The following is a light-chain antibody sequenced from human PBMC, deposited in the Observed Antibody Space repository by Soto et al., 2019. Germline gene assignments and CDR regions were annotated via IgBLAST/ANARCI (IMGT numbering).Light chain of an antibody. CDR1: QSVSSD. V-gene: IGKV3-15*01. CDR3: QQYNKWPSLT. CDR2: GAS. Sequence: EIVMTQSPATLSVSPGERATLSCRASQSVSSDLAWYQQKPGQAPRLLIYGASTGATGIPDRFSGSGFGTEFTLTISSLQSEDFAVYYCQQYNKWPSLTFGGGTKVAI. J-gene: IGKJ4*01.